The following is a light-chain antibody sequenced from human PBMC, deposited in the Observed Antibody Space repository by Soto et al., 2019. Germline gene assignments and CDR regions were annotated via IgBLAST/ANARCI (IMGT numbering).Light chain of an antibody. V-gene: IGKV1-17*01. Sequence: DTTLTESPSALSASVGGRVTITCRASQGIRNDLGWYQQKPGKAPRRLIYAASSMPSGVPSRFSGSGSGTEFTLTISSLQPEDFATYYCLQHSSYPWTFGQGTKVDIK. CDR1: QGIRND. J-gene: IGKJ1*01. CDR2: AAS. CDR3: LQHSSYPWT.